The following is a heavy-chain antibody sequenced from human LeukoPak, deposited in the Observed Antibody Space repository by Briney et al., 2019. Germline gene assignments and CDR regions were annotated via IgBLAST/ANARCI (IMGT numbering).Heavy chain of an antibody. CDR1: GFTFSSYA. D-gene: IGHD5-24*01. CDR3: AKVWLDGYNNHYFDY. J-gene: IGHJ4*02. V-gene: IGHV3-23*01. Sequence: PGGSLRLSCAASGFTFSSYAMSWVRQAPGKGLEWVSAISGSGGSTYYADSVKGRFTISRDNSKNTLYLQMNSLRAEDTAVYYCAKVWLDGYNNHYFDYWGQGTLVTVSS. CDR2: ISGSGGST.